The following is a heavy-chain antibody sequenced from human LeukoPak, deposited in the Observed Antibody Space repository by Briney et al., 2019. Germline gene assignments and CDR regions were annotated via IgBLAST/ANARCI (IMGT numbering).Heavy chain of an antibody. J-gene: IGHJ6*02. V-gene: IGHV3-48*03. D-gene: IGHD2-15*01. CDR2: ISSSVSTI. CDR3: ARGDGCSGGSCYYYYYGMDV. Sequence: GGSLRLSCAASGFTFSSYEMNWVRQAPGKGLEGVSYISSSVSTIYYADSVKGRFTISRDNAKNSLYLQMNSLRAEDTAVYYCARGDGCSGGSCYYYYYGMDVWGQGTTVTVSS. CDR1: GFTFSSYE.